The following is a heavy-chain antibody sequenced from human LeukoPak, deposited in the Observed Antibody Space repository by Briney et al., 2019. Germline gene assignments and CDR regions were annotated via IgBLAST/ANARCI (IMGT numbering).Heavy chain of an antibody. CDR2: ISGSGGST. CDR1: GFTFSSYA. J-gene: IGHJ4*02. D-gene: IGHD2-21*02. V-gene: IGHV3-23*01. CDR3: AKDHCGGDCYSDPYFDY. Sequence: TGGSLRLSCAASGFTFSSYAMSWVRQAPGKGLEWVSAISGSGGSTYYADSVKGRFTISRDNSKNTLYLQMNSLRAEDTAVYYCAKDHCGGDCYSDPYFDYWGQGTLVTVSS.